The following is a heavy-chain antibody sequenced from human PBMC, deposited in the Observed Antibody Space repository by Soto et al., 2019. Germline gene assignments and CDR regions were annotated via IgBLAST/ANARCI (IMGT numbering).Heavy chain of an antibody. Sequence: SETLSLTCTVSGGPISGDYWNWIRQPPGEGLEWIGYFYYSGGTNYNPSLKSRVTISADTSKNQFSLKLSSVTAADTAVYYCARGDYGSGIYFPKLGFWGQGTLVTVS. CDR1: GGPISGDY. CDR3: ARGDYGSGIYFPKLGF. CDR2: FYYSGGT. V-gene: IGHV4-59*01. J-gene: IGHJ4*02. D-gene: IGHD3-10*01.